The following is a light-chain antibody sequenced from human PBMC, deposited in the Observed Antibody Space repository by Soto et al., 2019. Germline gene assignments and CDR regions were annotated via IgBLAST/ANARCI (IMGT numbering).Light chain of an antibody. CDR3: LHYGNSLYT. CDR1: QSVRSSY. J-gene: IGKJ2*01. Sequence: IVLTQSPGTLSLSPGERATLSCRASQSVRSSYLAWYQQRPGQTPRLLIYGISIRATGIPDRFSGSGSGTDFTLTISRLEPEDFAVYYCLHYGNSLYTFGQGTKLEIK. V-gene: IGKV3-20*01. CDR2: GIS.